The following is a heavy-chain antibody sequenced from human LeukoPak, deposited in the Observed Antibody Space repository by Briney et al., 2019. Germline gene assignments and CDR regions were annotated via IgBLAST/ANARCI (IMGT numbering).Heavy chain of an antibody. CDR2: ISFDGSNQ. V-gene: IGHV3-30*18. D-gene: IGHD4-17*01. CDR1: GFTFSSFG. J-gene: IGHJ1*01. Sequence: PGRSLRLCCAASGFTFSSFGMHWVREAPGQGLGWVAVISFDGSNQYYAESVKGRFTIYRDNFKNTVYLQMNSLRAEETAVYYCAKSHPPTVTTEEGEYLQHWGQGTLVTVSS. CDR3: AKSHPPTVTTEEGEYLQH.